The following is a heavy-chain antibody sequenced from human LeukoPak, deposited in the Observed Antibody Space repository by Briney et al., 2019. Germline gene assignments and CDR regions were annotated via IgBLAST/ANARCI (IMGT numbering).Heavy chain of an antibody. CDR1: GGSISSYY. V-gene: IGHV4-59*01. D-gene: IGHD4-17*01. J-gene: IGHJ6*03. CDR3: ARVKYGDYYYYYMDV. Sequence: SETLSLTCTVSGGSISSYYWSWVRQPPGKGVEWVGYIYYSGSTNYNPSLKSRVTISVDTSKNQFSLKLSSVTAADTAVYYCARVKYGDYYYYYMDVWGKGTTVTVSS. CDR2: IYYSGST.